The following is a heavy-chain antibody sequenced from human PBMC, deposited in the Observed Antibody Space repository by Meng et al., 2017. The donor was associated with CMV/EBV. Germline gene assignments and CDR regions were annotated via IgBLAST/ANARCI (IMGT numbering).Heavy chain of an antibody. Sequence: SQTLSLTCAVYGGSFSGYYWSWIRQPPGKGLEWIGEINHSGSTNYNPSIKSRVTISVDTSKNQFSLKLSSVTAADTAVYYCARGGPAARYYYYYYGMDVWGQGTTVTVSS. CDR2: INHSGST. J-gene: IGHJ6*02. V-gene: IGHV4-34*01. CDR1: GGSFSGYY. CDR3: ARGGPAARYYYYYYGMDV. D-gene: IGHD2-2*01.